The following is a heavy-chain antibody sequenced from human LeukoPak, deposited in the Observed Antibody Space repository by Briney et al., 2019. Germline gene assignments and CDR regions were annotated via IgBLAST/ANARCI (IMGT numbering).Heavy chain of an antibody. V-gene: IGHV1-2*02. CDR2: INPNSGDT. CDR3: ATQRGSYLWGTDFDY. CDR1: GYTFTSYY. Sequence: GASVKVSCKASGYTFTSYYMHWVRQAPGQGLEWMGWINPNSGDTKYSQKFQGRVTMTRDTSISTAYMELSRLRSDDTAVYYCATQRGSYLWGTDFDYWGQGTLVTVSS. D-gene: IGHD3-16*01. J-gene: IGHJ4*02.